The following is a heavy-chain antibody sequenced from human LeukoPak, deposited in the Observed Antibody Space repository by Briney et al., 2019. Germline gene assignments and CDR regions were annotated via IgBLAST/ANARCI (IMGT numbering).Heavy chain of an antibody. V-gene: IGHV4-59*01. CDR2: IYYSGST. CDR3: ARGGAPGKSFDY. CDR1: GGSISSYY. J-gene: IGHJ4*02. Sequence: SETLSLTCSVSGGSISSYYWSWIRQPPGKGLEWIGYIYYSGSTNYNPSLKSRVTISVDTSKNQFSLKLSSVTAADTAVYYCARGGAPGKSFDYWGQGTLVTVSS. D-gene: IGHD1-26*01.